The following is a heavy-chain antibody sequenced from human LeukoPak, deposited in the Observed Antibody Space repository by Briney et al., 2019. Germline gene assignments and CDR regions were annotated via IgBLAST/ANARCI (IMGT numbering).Heavy chain of an antibody. V-gene: IGHV4-34*01. CDR1: GGSFSGYY. D-gene: IGHD3-10*01. J-gene: IGHJ6*02. CDR2: INHSGST. Sequence: SETLSLTCAVYGGSFSGYYWSWIRQPPGKGLEWIGEINHSGSTNYNPSLKSQVTISVDTSKNQFSLKLSSVTAADTAVYYCARGRVVRRGPAYYGMDVWGQGTTVTVSS. CDR3: ARGRVVRRGPAYYGMDV.